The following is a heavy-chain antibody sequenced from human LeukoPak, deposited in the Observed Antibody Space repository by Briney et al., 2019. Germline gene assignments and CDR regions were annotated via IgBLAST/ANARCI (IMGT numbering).Heavy chain of an antibody. D-gene: IGHD5-18*01. CDR1: GFTFSTHA. CDR2: TSHDGRYK. CDR3: AREGTAMVRYYFDY. J-gene: IGHJ4*02. V-gene: IGHV3-30*04. Sequence: GGSLRLSCAASGFTFSTHAMHWVRQAPGKGPEWVAVTSHDGRYKYYGNSVKGRFTISRDNSKNTLSLEMISLRGEDTALYYCAREGTAMVRYYFDYWGQGTLVIVSS.